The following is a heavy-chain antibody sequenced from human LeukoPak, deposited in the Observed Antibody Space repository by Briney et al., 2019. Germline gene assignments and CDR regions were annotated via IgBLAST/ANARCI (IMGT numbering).Heavy chain of an antibody. V-gene: IGHV3-30-3*01. D-gene: IGHD6-19*01. CDR2: ISYDGSNK. CDR3: ARGLRGSSGWYGI. J-gene: IGHJ4*02. Sequence: GGSLRLSCAASGFTFSSYAMHWVRQAPGKGLEWVAVISYDGSNKYYADSVKGRFTISRDNSKNTLYLQMNSLRAEDTAVYYCARGLRGSSGWYGIWGQGTLVTVSS. CDR1: GFTFSSYA.